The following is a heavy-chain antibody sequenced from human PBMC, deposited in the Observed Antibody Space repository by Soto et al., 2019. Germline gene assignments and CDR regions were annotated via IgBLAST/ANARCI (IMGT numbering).Heavy chain of an antibody. CDR2: IDYSGGT. V-gene: IGHV4-39*01. Sequence: QLHLRESGPGLVKPAETLSLTCTVSGGSITSSSYYWGWIRQPPGKGLEWIGSIDYSGGTYYNTSLKIRVTISVDTSKNQFALKLSSVTAADTTVYYCATQEVGGTYVYTFDPWGQGTLVTVSS. CDR1: GGSITSSSYY. CDR3: ATQEVGGTYVYTFDP. J-gene: IGHJ5*02. D-gene: IGHD1-26*01.